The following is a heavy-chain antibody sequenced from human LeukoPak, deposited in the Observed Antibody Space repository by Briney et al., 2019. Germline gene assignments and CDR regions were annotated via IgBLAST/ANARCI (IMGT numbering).Heavy chain of an antibody. CDR3: AREYTLYRSGWFLDY. D-gene: IGHD6-19*01. V-gene: IGHV4-39*07. CDR2: IDYSGST. Sequence: SETLSLTCTVSGGSISTYYWGWIRQPPGKGLEWIGSIDYSGSTYYNPSLKSRATISMDTSKNQFSLKLSSVTAADTAVYYCAREYTLYRSGWFLDYWGQGTVVTVSS. CDR1: GGSISTYY. J-gene: IGHJ4*02.